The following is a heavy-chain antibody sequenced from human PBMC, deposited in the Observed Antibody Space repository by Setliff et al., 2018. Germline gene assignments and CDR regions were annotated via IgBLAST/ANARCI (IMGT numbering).Heavy chain of an antibody. J-gene: IGHJ6*02. CDR3: AKVRLDNVAYYYYYGMDV. Sequence: GGSLRLSCAASGFTFSSYAMSWARQAPGKGLEWVSAITGSGGSTYYADSVKGRFTISRDNSKNTLYVQMNSLRAEDTAVYYCAKVRLDNVAYYYYYGMDVWGQGTTVTVSS. V-gene: IGHV3-23*01. CDR1: GFTFSSYA. CDR2: ITGSGGST. D-gene: IGHD2-2*03.